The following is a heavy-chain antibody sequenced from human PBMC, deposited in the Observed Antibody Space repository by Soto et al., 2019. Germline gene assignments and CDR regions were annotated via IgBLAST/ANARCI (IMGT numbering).Heavy chain of an antibody. Sequence: GGSLRLSCAASGFTFSSYEMNWVRQAPGKGLEWVSYISSSGSTIYYADSVKGRFTISRDNAKNSLYLQMNSLRAEDTAVDYCARAPYCSSTSCYAFDIWGQGTMVTVSS. CDR1: GFTFSSYE. CDR3: ARAPYCSSTSCYAFDI. J-gene: IGHJ3*02. D-gene: IGHD2-2*01. CDR2: ISSSGSTI. V-gene: IGHV3-48*03.